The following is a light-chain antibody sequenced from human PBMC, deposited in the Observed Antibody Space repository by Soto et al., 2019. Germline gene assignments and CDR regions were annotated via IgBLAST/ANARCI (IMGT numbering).Light chain of an antibody. CDR1: TSNIGNNY. Sequence: QSVLTQPPSVSAAPGQKVTISCYGTTSNIGNNYVSWYQQLPGTAPKVRIYENDKRPSGIPDRFSGLKAGTSATLGITGLQTGDEADYYCGTWDSSLSAVVFGGGTKLTVL. CDR2: END. V-gene: IGLV1-51*02. CDR3: GTWDSSLSAVV. J-gene: IGLJ2*01.